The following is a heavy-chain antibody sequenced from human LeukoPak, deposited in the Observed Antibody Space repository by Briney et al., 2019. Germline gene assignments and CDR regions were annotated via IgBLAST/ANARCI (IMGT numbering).Heavy chain of an antibody. CDR1: GFTFSIYW. CDR2: IQQDGGEK. Sequence: PGGSLRFSCAASGFTFSIYWMNWVRQAPGKGLEWVAHIQQDGGEKYYVDSVKGRFTISRDNAKNSLFLQMNSLRAEDTAVYYCARDANYGDYDPVIYYMNVWGKGTTVTVSS. J-gene: IGHJ6*03. V-gene: IGHV3-7*01. D-gene: IGHD4-17*01. CDR3: ARDANYGDYDPVIYYMNV.